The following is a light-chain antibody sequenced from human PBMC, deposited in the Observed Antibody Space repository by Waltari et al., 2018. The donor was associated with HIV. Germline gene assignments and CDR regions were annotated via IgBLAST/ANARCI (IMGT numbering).Light chain of an antibody. Sequence: QSALTQPRSVSGSPGQSVTISCTGTSSAVGGYNYVSWYQQPPGKAPKLMIYDVSKRPSGVPDRFSGSKSGNTASLTISGLQAEDEADYYCCSYAGSYTGVFGGGTKLTVL. CDR1: SSAVGGYNY. V-gene: IGLV2-11*01. CDR3: CSYAGSYTGV. J-gene: IGLJ2*01. CDR2: DVS.